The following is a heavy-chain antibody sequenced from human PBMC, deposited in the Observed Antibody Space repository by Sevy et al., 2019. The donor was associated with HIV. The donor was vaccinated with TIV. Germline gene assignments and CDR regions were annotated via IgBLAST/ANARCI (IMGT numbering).Heavy chain of an antibody. V-gene: IGHV3-53*01. D-gene: IGHD6-19*01. CDR2: IYSGGST. J-gene: IGHJ6*02. CDR1: GFSVSSNY. Sequence: GGSVRLSCAASGFSVSSNYMRWVRQAPGKGLEWVSIIYSGGSTYYADSAKGRFTISRDNSKNTLYLQMNSLRAEDTAVYYCARDRRKEWLAGVYYYYGMDVWGQGTTVTVSS. CDR3: ARDRRKEWLAGVYYYYGMDV.